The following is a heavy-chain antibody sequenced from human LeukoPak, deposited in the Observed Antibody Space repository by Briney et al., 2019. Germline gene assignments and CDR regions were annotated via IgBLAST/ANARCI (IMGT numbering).Heavy chain of an antibody. Sequence: GASVKVSCKASGYTFTSYYMHWVRRAPGQGLEWMGWINPNSGGTNYAQKFQGRVTMTRDTSISTAYMELSRLRSDDTAVYYCARECLDPYSGYDSGGYYFDYWGQGTLVTVSS. CDR3: ARECLDPYSGYDSGGYYFDY. CDR1: GYTFTSYY. CDR2: INPNSGGT. J-gene: IGHJ4*02. V-gene: IGHV1-2*02. D-gene: IGHD5-12*01.